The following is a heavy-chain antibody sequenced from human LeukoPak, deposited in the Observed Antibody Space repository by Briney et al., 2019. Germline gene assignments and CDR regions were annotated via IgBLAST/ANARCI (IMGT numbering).Heavy chain of an antibody. CDR2: IYYSGST. Sequence: SETLSLTCTVSGGSISSSSYYWGWIRQPPGKGLEWIGSIYYSGSTYYNPSLKSRVTISVDTSKNQFSLKLSSVTAADTAVYYCARGVRGWFDPWGQGTLVTVSS. D-gene: IGHD3-10*01. V-gene: IGHV4-39*07. CDR1: GGSISSSSYY. CDR3: ARGVRGWFDP. J-gene: IGHJ5*02.